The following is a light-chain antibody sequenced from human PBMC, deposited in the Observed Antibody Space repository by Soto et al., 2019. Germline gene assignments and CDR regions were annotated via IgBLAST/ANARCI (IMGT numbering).Light chain of an antibody. CDR1: QSISSY. J-gene: IGKJ3*01. CDR2: AAS. CDR3: QQSYSTLLT. Sequence: DIQMTQSPSSLSASVGDRVTITCRASQSISSYLNGYQQKPGKAPKLLIYAASSLQSGVPSRFSGSVSGKDFTLTISSLQPEDFATYYCQQSYSTLLTFGPGTKVHIK. V-gene: IGKV1-39*01.